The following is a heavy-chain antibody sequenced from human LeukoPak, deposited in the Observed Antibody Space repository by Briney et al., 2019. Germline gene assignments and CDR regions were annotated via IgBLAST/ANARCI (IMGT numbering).Heavy chain of an antibody. D-gene: IGHD3-22*01. J-gene: IGHJ4*02. V-gene: IGHV3-30*03. Sequence: GGSLRLSCAASGFTFSSYGVHWVRQAPGKGLEWVAVISYDGSNKYYADSVKGRFTISRDNSKNTLYLQMNSLRAEDTAVYYCATDSSGIGGYWGQGTLVTVSS. CDR3: ATDSSGIGGY. CDR2: ISYDGSNK. CDR1: GFTFSSYG.